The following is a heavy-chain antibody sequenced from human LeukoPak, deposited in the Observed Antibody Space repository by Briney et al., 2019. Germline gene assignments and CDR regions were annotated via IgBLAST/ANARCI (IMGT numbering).Heavy chain of an antibody. V-gene: IGHV4-28*01. J-gene: IGHJ4*02. CDR3: ARIGPILGAAWVDY. D-gene: IGHD3-3*02. CDR2: IFYARST. CDR1: GYSISSNHW. Sequence: PSETLSLTCAVSGYSISSNHWWGWIRQPPGKGLEWIGYIFYARSTYYNPSLKSRVTMSVDTSKNQFSLRLSSVTAVDTALYYCARIGPILGAAWVDYWGQGTLVSVSS.